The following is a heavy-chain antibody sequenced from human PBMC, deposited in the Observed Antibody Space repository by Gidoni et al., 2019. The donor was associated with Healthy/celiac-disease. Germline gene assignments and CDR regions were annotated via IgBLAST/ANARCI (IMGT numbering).Heavy chain of an antibody. V-gene: IGHV1-69*01. CDR1: GGTFSSYA. CDR2: IIPIFGTA. J-gene: IGHJ4*02. D-gene: IGHD2-15*01. Sequence: QVQLVQSGAEVKKPGSSVKVSCKASGGTFSSYAISWVRQAPGQGLEWMGGIIPIFGTANYAQKFQGRVTITADESTSTAYMELSSLRSEDTAVYYCASLSNLYCSGGSCYDEGFDYWGQGTLVTVSS. CDR3: ASLSNLYCSGGSCYDEGFDY.